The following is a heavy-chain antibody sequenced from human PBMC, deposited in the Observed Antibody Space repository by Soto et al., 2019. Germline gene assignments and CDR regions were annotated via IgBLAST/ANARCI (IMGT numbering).Heavy chain of an antibody. CDR1: GGTFSRYA. J-gene: IGHJ6*02. V-gene: IGHV1-69*12. CDR2: IIPIFGTA. D-gene: IGHD3-9*01. CDR3: ARQGAALRDYYHGMDV. Sequence: QVQLVQSGAEVKKPGSSVKVSCKASGGTFSRYAISWVRQAPGQGLEWMGGIIPIFGTANYAQKFQGRVTITADESTSTAYMGLSSLRSEDNAVYYFARQGAALRDYYHGMDVWGQGTQVTVSS.